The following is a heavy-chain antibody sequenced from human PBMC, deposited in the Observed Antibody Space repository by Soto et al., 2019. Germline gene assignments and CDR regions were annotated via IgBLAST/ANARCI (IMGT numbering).Heavy chain of an antibody. V-gene: IGHV3-13*04. Sequence: EVQLVESGGGLVQPGGSLRLSCAASGFTFSSYDMHWVRQATGKGLEWVSAIGTAGDTYYPGSVKGRFTISRENAKNSLYLQMNSLRAGDTAVYYCARVRVDRGMDVWGQGTTVIVSS. D-gene: IGHD5-12*01. J-gene: IGHJ6*02. CDR1: GFTFSSYD. CDR3: ARVRVDRGMDV. CDR2: IGTAGDT.